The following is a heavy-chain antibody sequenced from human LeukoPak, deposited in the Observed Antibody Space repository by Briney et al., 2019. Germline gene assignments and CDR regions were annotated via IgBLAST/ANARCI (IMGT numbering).Heavy chain of an antibody. Sequence: SEPLSLTCTVSGGSISSYYWGWIRQPPGKGLEWIGSIYYSGSTYYNPSLKSRVTISVDTSKNQFSLKLSSVTAADTAVYYCARALYYCSGGSCYHWFDPWGQGTLVTVSS. CDR1: GGSISSYY. V-gene: IGHV4-39*07. CDR2: IYYSGST. D-gene: IGHD2-15*01. CDR3: ARALYYCSGGSCYHWFDP. J-gene: IGHJ5*02.